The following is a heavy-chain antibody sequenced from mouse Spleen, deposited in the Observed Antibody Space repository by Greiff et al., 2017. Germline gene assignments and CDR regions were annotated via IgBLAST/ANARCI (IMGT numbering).Heavy chain of an antibody. CDR2: INPYNGGT. D-gene: IGHD2-3*01. Sequence: EVKLMESGPELVKPGASMKISCKASGYSFTGYTMNWVKQSHGKNLEWIGLINPYNGGTSYNQKFKGKATLTVDKSSSTAYMELLSLTSEDSAVYYCARRDGYYVGYFDYWGQGTTLTVSS. V-gene: IGHV1-18*01. J-gene: IGHJ2*01. CDR3: ARRDGYYVGYFDY. CDR1: GYSFTGYT.